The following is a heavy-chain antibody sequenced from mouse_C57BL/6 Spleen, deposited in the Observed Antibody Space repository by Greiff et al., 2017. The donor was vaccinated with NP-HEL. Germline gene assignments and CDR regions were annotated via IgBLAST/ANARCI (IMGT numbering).Heavy chain of an antibody. CDR2: IHPSDSDT. Sequence: QVQLKQPGAELVKPGASVKVSCKASGYTFTSYWMHWVKQRPGQGLEWIGRIHPSDSDTNYNQKFKGKATLTVDKSSSTAYMQLSSLTSEDSAVYYCAIGLLFHYYAMDYWGQGTSVTVSS. CDR1: GYTFTSYW. D-gene: IGHD2-12*01. V-gene: IGHV1-74*01. CDR3: AIGLLFHYYAMDY. J-gene: IGHJ4*01.